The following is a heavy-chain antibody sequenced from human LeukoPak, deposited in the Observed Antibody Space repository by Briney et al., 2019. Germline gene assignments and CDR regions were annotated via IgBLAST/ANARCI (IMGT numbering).Heavy chain of an antibody. V-gene: IGHV3-23*01. Sequence: GGSLRLSCAAPGFTFSSYAMNWVRQAPGKGLEWVSATGSTGVSTFYADSVKGRFTVSRDNSKNTLYLQMNSLRAEDTAVYYCAKDPPDCSSTSCYVDPPGTDYWGQGTLVTVSS. CDR1: GFTFSSYA. CDR3: AKDPPDCSSTSCYVDPPGTDY. CDR2: TGSTGVST. D-gene: IGHD2-2*01. J-gene: IGHJ4*02.